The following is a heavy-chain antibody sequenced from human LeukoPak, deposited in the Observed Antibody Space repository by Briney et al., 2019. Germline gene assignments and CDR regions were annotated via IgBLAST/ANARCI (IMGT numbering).Heavy chain of an antibody. CDR3: ARDLMIVGANAAFDI. CDR1: GGSISSYY. D-gene: IGHD1-26*01. V-gene: IGHV4-59*01. J-gene: IGHJ3*02. Sequence: PSETLSLTCTVSGGSISSYYWSWIRQPPGKGLEWIGYIYYSGSTNYNPSLKSRVTISVDTSKNQFSLKLSSVTAADTAVYYCARDLMIVGANAAFDIWGQGTMVTVSA. CDR2: IYYSGST.